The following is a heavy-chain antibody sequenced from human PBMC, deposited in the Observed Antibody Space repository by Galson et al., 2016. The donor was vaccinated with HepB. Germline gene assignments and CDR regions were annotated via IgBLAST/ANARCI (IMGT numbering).Heavy chain of an antibody. Sequence: SVKVSCKASGYTFSSYAMHWVRQAPGQRLEWMGWINAGTGNTKYSQKFQGRVNITSDTSASTVTMELSRLTSEDTAVYYCARRIVVGATDPWGQGTLVTVSS. CDR3: ARRIVVGATDP. CDR1: GYTFSSYA. D-gene: IGHD1-26*01. J-gene: IGHJ5*02. CDR2: INAGTGNT. V-gene: IGHV1-3*01.